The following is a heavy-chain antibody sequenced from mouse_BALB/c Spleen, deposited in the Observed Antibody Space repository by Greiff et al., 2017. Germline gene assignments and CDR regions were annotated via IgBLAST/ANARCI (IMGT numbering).Heavy chain of an antibody. Sequence: QVQLQQSGAELAKPGASVKMSCKASGYTFTSYWMHWVKQRPGQGLEWIGYINPSTGYTEYNQKFKDKATLTADTSSSTAYMQLSSLTSEDSAVYYSARLGLIRPRFAYWGQGTLVTVSA. D-gene: IGHD1-2*01. CDR1: GYTFTSYW. CDR2: INPSTGYT. CDR3: ARLGLIRPRFAY. J-gene: IGHJ3*01. V-gene: IGHV1-7*01.